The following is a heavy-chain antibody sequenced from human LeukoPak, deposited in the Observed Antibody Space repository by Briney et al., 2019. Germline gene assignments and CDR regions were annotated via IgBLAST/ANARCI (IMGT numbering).Heavy chain of an antibody. CDR3: AKPPSAAGTYY. V-gene: IGHV3-48*01. D-gene: IGHD6-13*01. CDR2: ISSSSSTI. CDR1: GFTFSSYS. Sequence: PGGSLRLSCAASGFTFSSYSMNWVRQAPGKGLEWVSYISSSSSTIYYADSVKGRFTISRDNAKNSLYLQMNSLRAEDTAVYYCAKPPSAAGTYYWGQGTLVTVSS. J-gene: IGHJ4*02.